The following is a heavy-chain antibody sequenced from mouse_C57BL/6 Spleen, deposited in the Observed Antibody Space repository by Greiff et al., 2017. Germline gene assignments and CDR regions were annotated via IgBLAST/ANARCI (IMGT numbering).Heavy chain of an antibody. CDR2: INYDGSST. D-gene: IGHD1-1*01. CDR1: GFTFSYYY. J-gene: IGHJ4*01. V-gene: IGHV5-16*01. Sequence: EVQRVESEGGLVQPGSSMKLSCTASGFTFSYYYMAWVRQVPEKGLEWVANINYDGSSTYYLDSLKSRFIISRDNAKNILYLQMSSLKSEDTATYYCARVDYYGTPYAMDYWGQGTSVTVSS. CDR3: ARVDYYGTPYAMDY.